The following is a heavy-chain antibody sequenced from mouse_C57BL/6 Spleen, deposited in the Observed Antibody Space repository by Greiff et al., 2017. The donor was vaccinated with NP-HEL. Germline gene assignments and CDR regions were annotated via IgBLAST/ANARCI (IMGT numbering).Heavy chain of an antibody. Sequence: QVQLKQSGAELVRPGASVTLSCKASGYTFTDYEMHWVKQTPVHGLEWIGAIDPETGGTAYNQKFKGKAILTADQSSRTAYMELRSLTSWDSAVYYCTPYYFGSSAWFAYWGQGTLVTVSA. CDR1: GYTFTDYE. D-gene: IGHD1-1*01. CDR2: IDPETGGT. V-gene: IGHV1-15*01. J-gene: IGHJ3*01. CDR3: TPYYFGSSAWFAY.